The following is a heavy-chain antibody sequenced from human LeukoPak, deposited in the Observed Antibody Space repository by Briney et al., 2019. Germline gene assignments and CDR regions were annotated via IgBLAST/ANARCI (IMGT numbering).Heavy chain of an antibody. J-gene: IGHJ4*02. CDR3: ARGAAAGTHFDY. V-gene: IGHV3-21*01. Sequence: GGSLRLSCAASGFTFSSYSMNWVRQAPGKGLEWVSSISSSSSYIYYADSVKGRFTISRDNAKNSLYLQMNSLRAEDTAVYYCARGAAAGTHFDYWGQGTLVTVSS. CDR2: ISSSSSYI. CDR1: GFTFSSYS. D-gene: IGHD6-13*01.